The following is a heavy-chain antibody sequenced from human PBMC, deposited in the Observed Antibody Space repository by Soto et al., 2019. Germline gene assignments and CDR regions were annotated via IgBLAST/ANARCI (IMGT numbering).Heavy chain of an antibody. V-gene: IGHV4-4*02. CDR1: GGSISTNNW. D-gene: IGHD3-9*01. CDR3: ARGSTGAGALQNYVIN. CDR2: INHTGRN. Sequence: QVQLQESGPGLVKPSGTLSLTCAVSGGSISTNNWWTWVRQSQGRGREWIAEINHTGRNNYNPSLTSRVTISMDESRNQFPLKMTSVSAADTAVYFCARGSTGAGALQNYVINWRQGILVTVSS. J-gene: IGHJ4*02.